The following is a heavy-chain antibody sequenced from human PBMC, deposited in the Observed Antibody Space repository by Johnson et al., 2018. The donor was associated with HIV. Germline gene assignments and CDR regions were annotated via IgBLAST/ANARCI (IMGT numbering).Heavy chain of an antibody. CDR3: ARRLYDI. Sequence: QVQLVESGGGVVQPGRSLRLSCAASGFTFSSYAMHWVRQAPGKGLEWVAVISSDGNNKYYADSVKDRFTISRDNSKNTVYLQMNSLRAEDTAVYYCARRLYDIWGQGTMVTVSS. J-gene: IGHJ3*02. CDR2: ISSDGNNK. V-gene: IGHV3-30-3*01. CDR1: GFTFSSYA.